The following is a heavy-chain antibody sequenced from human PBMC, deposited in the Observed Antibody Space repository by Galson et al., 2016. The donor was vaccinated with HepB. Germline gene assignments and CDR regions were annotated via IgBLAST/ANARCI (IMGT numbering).Heavy chain of an antibody. J-gene: IGHJ5*02. CDR3: ARGVEGGNMAWGILEWLDP. CDR1: GYTFTDYD. V-gene: IGHV1-8*01. D-gene: IGHD3-16*01. Sequence: SVKVSCKASGYTFTDYDINWVRQATGQGLEWMGWMNPNTGDTGYAQKFQGRVTMTRNTSITTAYMELSSLKSADTAVYYCARGVEGGNMAWGILEWLDPWGQGTLVTVSS. CDR2: MNPNTGDT.